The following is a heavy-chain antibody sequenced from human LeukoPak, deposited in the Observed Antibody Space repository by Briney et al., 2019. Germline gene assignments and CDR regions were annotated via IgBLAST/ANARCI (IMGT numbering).Heavy chain of an antibody. Sequence: GGSLRLSCAASGLTFSSYAMSWVRQAPGKGLGWVSTISGSGGDTYYPDSMKGRFTISRDNSKNTLYLQMNSLRAEDTAIYHCAKGGSTTVASINDYWGQGTLVTVSS. CDR1: GLTFSSYA. J-gene: IGHJ4*02. V-gene: IGHV3-23*01. CDR3: AKGGSTTVASINDY. CDR2: ISGSGGDT. D-gene: IGHD5-12*01.